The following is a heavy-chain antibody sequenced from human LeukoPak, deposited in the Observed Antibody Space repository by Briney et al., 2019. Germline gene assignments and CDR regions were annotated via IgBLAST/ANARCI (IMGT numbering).Heavy chain of an antibody. CDR2: MNPNSGNT. Sequence: GASVKVSCKASGYTFTSYDINWVRQATGQGLEWMGWMNPNSGNTGYAQKFQGRVTMTRNTSISTAYMELSSLRSEDTAAYYCAREGRRDGYRTGQDLWGRGTLVTVSS. CDR3: AREGRRDGYRTGQDL. V-gene: IGHV1-8*01. D-gene: IGHD5-24*01. J-gene: IGHJ2*01. CDR1: GYTFTSYD.